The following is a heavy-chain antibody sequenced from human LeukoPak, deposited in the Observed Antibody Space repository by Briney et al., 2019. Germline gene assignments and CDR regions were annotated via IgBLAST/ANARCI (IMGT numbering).Heavy chain of an antibody. J-gene: IGHJ5*02. CDR3: ARGLGIAVAGSWFDP. CDR1: GGSISGYY. V-gene: IGHV4-34*01. CDR2: INHSGST. Sequence: PSETLSLTCTVSGGSISGYYWSWIRQPPGKGLEWIGEINHSGSTNYNPSLKSRVTISVDTSKNQFSLKLSSVTAADTAVYYCARGLGIAVAGSWFDPWGQGTLVTVSS. D-gene: IGHD6-19*01.